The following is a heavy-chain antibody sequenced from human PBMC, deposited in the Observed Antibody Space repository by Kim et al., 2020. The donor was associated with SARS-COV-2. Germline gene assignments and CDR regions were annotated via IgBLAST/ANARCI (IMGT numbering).Heavy chain of an antibody. V-gene: IGHV1-3*01. D-gene: IGHD3-22*01. CDR3: ARDHRNDTGYYSFDY. J-gene: IGHJ4*02. CDR2: INGGNGYT. Sequence: ASVKVSCKASGDTFYTYAMHWVRQAPGQRLEWMGWINGGNGYTEYSQKFQGRVTITRDTSAQTAYMELTSLRSEDTALYYCARDHRNDTGYYSFDYWGQGTLVTVAS. CDR1: GDTFYTYA.